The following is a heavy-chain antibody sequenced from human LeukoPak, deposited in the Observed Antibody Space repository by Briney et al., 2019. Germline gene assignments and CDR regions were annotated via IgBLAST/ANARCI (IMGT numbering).Heavy chain of an antibody. CDR3: ARFNYYDSSGHFDY. Sequence: GGSLRLSCAASGFTFSSNYMNWVRQAPGKGLEWVSVIYSGGSTYYTDSVKGRFTISRDNSKNTLYLQMNSLRVEDTAVYYCARFNYYDSSGHFDYWGQGTLVTVSS. V-gene: IGHV3-66*01. D-gene: IGHD3-22*01. CDR1: GFTFSSNY. J-gene: IGHJ4*02. CDR2: IYSGGST.